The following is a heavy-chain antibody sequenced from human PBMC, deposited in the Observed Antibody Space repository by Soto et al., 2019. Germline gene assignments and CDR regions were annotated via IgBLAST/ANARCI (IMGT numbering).Heavy chain of an antibody. CDR1: GFTFNNYD. CDR2: ISSSGGST. V-gene: IGHV3-23*01. J-gene: IGHJ6*02. Sequence: GGSLRLSCAASGFTFNNYDMNWVRQAPGKGLEWVSSISSSGGSTNFADSVKGRLTISRDNSKNTLYLQMNSLRAEDTAIYYSATERYGMDVWGQGTTVTVSS. CDR3: ATERYGMDV.